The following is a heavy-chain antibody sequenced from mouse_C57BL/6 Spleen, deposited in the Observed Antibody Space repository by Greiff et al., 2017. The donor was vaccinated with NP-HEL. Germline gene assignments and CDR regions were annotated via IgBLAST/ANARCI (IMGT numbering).Heavy chain of an antibody. V-gene: IGHV7-3*01. Sequence: EVKVVESGGGLVQPGGSLSLSCAASGFTFTDYYMSWVRQPPGKALEWLGFIRNKANGYTTEYSASVKGRFTISRDNSQSILYLQMNALRAEDSATYYCARYMLGRGYFDYWGQGTTLTVSS. CDR2: IRNKANGYTT. CDR3: ARYMLGRGYFDY. D-gene: IGHD4-1*01. J-gene: IGHJ2*01. CDR1: GFTFTDYY.